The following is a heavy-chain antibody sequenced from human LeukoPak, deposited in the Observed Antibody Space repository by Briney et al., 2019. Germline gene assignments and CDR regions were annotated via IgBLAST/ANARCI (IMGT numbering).Heavy chain of an antibody. J-gene: IGHJ6*03. D-gene: IGHD6-13*01. CDR3: ARDPRIAAAGNYYYYMDV. CDR2: ISSSSSTI. Sequence: PGGSLRLSCAASGFTFSSYSMNWVRQAPGKGLEWVSYISSSSSTIYYADSVKGRFTISRDNAKNSLYLQMNRLRDEDTAVYYCARDPRIAAAGNYYYYMDVWGKGTTVTVSS. V-gene: IGHV3-48*02. CDR1: GFTFSSYS.